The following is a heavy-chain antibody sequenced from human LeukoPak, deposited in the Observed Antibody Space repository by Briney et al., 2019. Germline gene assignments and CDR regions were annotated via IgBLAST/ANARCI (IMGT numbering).Heavy chain of an antibody. D-gene: IGHD6-19*01. CDR2: ISYDGSNK. CDR3: ARDYPGWYGTYYFDH. Sequence: GGSLRLSCAASGFTFSSNAMHWVRQAPGKGLEWVAIISYDGSNKYYADSVKGRFTISRDKSKNTLYLQMNSLRAEDTAVYYCARDYPGWYGTYYFDHWGQGTLVTVSS. J-gene: IGHJ4*02. V-gene: IGHV3-30*04. CDR1: GFTFSSNA.